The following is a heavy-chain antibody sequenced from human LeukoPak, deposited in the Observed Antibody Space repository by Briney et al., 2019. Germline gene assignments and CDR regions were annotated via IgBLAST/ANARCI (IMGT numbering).Heavy chain of an antibody. CDR1: GFTFSSYW. CDR2: INSDGSST. Sequence: GGSLRLSCAASGFTFSSYWMHWVRQAPGKGLVWVSRINSDGSSTSYADSVKGRFTISRDNAKNTLYLQMNRLRAEDTAVYYCARGGYDYGDPNWFDPWGQGTLVTVSS. CDR3: ARGGYDYGDPNWFDP. J-gene: IGHJ5*02. D-gene: IGHD4-17*01. V-gene: IGHV3-74*01.